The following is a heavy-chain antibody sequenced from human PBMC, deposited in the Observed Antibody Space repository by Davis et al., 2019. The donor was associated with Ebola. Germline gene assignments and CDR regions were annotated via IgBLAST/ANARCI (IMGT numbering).Heavy chain of an antibody. CDR3: ARRMRGQSPLDY. D-gene: IGHD3-16*01. Sequence: GSLRLSCAVYGGSFSGYYWSWIRQPPGKGLEWIGEINHSGSTNYNPSLKSRVTISVDTSKNQFSLKLSSVTAADTAVYYCARRMRGQSPLDYWGQGTLVTVSS. CDR1: GGSFSGYY. CDR2: INHSGST. V-gene: IGHV4-34*01. J-gene: IGHJ4*02.